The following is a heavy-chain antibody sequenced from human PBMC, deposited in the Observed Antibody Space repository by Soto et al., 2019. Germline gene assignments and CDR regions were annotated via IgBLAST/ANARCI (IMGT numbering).Heavy chain of an antibody. CDR3: AREGQAYYYGMDV. Sequence: PGGSLGLSCAGSGFTFSDYYMSWIRQAPGKGLEWVSYISSSGSTIYYADSVKGRFTISRDNAKNSLYLQMNSLRAEDTAVYYCAREGQAYYYGMDVWGQGTTVTVSS. CDR2: ISSSGSTI. V-gene: IGHV3-11*01. J-gene: IGHJ6*02. CDR1: GFTFSDYY.